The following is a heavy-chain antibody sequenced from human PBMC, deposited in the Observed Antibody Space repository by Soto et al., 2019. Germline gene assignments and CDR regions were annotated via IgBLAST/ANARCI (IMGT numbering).Heavy chain of an antibody. V-gene: IGHV1-8*01. J-gene: IGHJ4*02. CDR3: AISPYYGTPTHAVDC. CDR1: GYTFTSYD. Sequence: GASVKFSCKASGYTFTSYDINWVRQATGQGLEWMGWMNPNSGNTGYAQKFQGRVTMTRNTSISTAYMELSSLRSEDTAVYYCAISPYYGTPTHAVDCSCQGTLVTVST. D-gene: IGHD1-26*01. CDR2: MNPNSGNT.